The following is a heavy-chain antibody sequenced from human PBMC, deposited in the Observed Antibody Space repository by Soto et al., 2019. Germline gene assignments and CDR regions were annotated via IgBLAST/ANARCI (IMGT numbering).Heavy chain of an antibody. CDR2: IIPVFRTS. D-gene: IGHD3-16*01. J-gene: IGHJ4*02. CDR3: AKDGSWDGGGGES. V-gene: IGHV1-69*18. CDR1: GVTFSSYA. Sequence: QVQLVQSGAEVKKPGSSVKVSCSASGVTFSSYAFTWVRQAPGQGLEWMGNIIPVFRTSTYAQRFQGRLTIRADESTNTVYMDLSSLRSEYTAVYFCAKDGSWDGGGGESWGQGTLVIVSS.